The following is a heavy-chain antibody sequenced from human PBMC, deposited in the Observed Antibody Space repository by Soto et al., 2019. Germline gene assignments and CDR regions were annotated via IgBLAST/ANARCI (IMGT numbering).Heavy chain of an antibody. J-gene: IGHJ4*02. D-gene: IGHD3-16*01. CDR2: ISYSGST. CDR1: GGSMSSHY. Sequence: SETLSLTCTVSGGSMSSHYWTWLRQPPGKGLGWIGYISYSGSTYYNPSLKSRVTISADTSRNQFSLKLSSVIAADTAVYYCARADPDASVGYWGQGTLVTVSS. V-gene: IGHV4-59*11. CDR3: ARADPDASVGY.